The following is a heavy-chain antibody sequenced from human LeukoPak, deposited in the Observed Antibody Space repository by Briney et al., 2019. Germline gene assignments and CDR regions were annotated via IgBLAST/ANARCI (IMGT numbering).Heavy chain of an antibody. V-gene: IGHV4-59*01. CDR1: GGSISSYY. CDR3: AREGLSSSGFDY. J-gene: IGHJ4*02. D-gene: IGHD6-13*01. CDR2: IYYSGST. Sequence: PSETLSLTCTVSGGSISSYYWSWIRQPPGKGLEWIGYIYYSGSTNYNPSLKSRVTISVDTSKNQFSLKLSSVTAADTAVYYCAREGLSSSGFDYWGQGTLVTVSS.